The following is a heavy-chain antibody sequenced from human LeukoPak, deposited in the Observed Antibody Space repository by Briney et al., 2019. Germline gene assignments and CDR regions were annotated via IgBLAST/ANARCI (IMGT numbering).Heavy chain of an antibody. CDR1: GFTFNTFA. V-gene: IGHV3-23*01. Sequence: GGSLRLSCATSGFTFNTFAMSWVRQAPGKGLEWVATITGSGANTYYADSVKGRFDVSRDNSMDTLYLQMNRLKAEDTALFYCAITIPFGYWGQGTLVTVSS. CDR2: ITGSGANT. D-gene: IGHD3-9*01. J-gene: IGHJ4*02. CDR3: AITIPFGY.